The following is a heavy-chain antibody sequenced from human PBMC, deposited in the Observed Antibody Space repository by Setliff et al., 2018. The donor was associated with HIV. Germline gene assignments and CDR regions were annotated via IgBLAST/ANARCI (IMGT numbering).Heavy chain of an antibody. CDR2: IIHSGSI. V-gene: IGHV4-34*01. J-gene: IGHJ4*02. CDR1: GGSFNDYY. D-gene: IGHD5-12*01. Sequence: SETLSLTCAVYGGSFNDYYWSWIRQPPGKGLEWIGEIIHSGSINYNPSLKSRVAISVDTYNNQFSLNMNSVNAADTAVYYCARGYASGYDAYGYWGQGTLVTVS. CDR3: ARGYASGYDAYGY.